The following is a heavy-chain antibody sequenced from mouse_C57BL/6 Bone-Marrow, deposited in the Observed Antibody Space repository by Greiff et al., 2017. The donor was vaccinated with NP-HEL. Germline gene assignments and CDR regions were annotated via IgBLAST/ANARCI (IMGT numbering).Heavy chain of an antibody. D-gene: IGHD1-1*01. Sequence: EVKVVESGGDLVKPGGSLKLSCAASGFTFSSYGMSWVRQTPDKRLEWVATISSGGSYTYYPDSVKGRFTISRDNAKNTLYLQMSSLKSEDTAMYYCARTVVGPFAYWGQGTLVTVSA. CDR2: ISSGGSYT. CDR3: ARTVVGPFAY. J-gene: IGHJ3*01. CDR1: GFTFSSYG. V-gene: IGHV5-6*01.